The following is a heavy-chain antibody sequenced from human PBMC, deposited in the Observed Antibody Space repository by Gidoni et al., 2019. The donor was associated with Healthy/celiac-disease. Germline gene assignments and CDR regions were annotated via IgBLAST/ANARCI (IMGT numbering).Heavy chain of an antibody. V-gene: IGHV3-9*01. Sequence: ESSGFTFDDYAIPWVRQAPVKGVEWVSGISWNSGSIGDADSVKGRFTISRDNAKNSLYLQMNSLRAEDTALYYCAKDLAYCGGDCYSAFDYWGQGTLVTVSS. CDR2: ISWNSGSI. D-gene: IGHD2-21*02. CDR3: AKDLAYCGGDCYSAFDY. J-gene: IGHJ4*02. CDR1: GFTFDDYA.